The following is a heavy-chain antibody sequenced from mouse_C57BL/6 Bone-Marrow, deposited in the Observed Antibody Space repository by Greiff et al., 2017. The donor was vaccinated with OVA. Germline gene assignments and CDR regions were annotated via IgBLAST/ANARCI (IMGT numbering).Heavy chain of an antibody. CDR1: GYTFTAYE. D-gene: IGHD2-5*01. J-gene: IGHJ4*01. V-gene: IGHV1-15*01. CDR2: IDPETGGT. Sequence: VQLVESGAELVRPGASVTLSCKASGYTFTAYEMHWVKQTPVNGLEWIGAIDPETGGTAYTQKFTGKAILTADKSSSTAYLELRSLTSDDSAVYYGTRGYSNYYAMDYWGQGTSVTVTS. CDR3: TRGYSNYYAMDY.